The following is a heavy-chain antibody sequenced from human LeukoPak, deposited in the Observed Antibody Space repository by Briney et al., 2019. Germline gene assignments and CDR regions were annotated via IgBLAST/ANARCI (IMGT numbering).Heavy chain of an antibody. CDR3: ASPESIVVVTAISY. CDR2: ISYDGSNK. V-gene: IGHV3-30*04. CDR1: GFTFSSYA. J-gene: IGHJ4*02. D-gene: IGHD2-21*02. Sequence: GGSLRLSCAASGFTFSSYAMHWVRQAPGKGLEWVAVISYDGSNKYYADSVKGRFTISRDNSKNTLYLQMNSLRAEDTAVYYCASPESIVVVTAISYWGQGTLVTVSS.